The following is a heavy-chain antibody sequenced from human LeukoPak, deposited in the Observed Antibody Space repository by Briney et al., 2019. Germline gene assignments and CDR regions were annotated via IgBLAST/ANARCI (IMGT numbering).Heavy chain of an antibody. CDR3: AGLGPAANVDY. CDR2: IHYSGST. V-gene: IGHV4-39*01. Sequence: SETLSLTCTVSGGSISSSSYYWGWIRQPPGKGLEWIGSIHYSGSTYYNPSLKSRVTISVDTSKNQFSLKLSSVTAADTAVYHCAGLGPAANVDYWGQGTLVTVSS. D-gene: IGHD6-25*01. CDR1: GGSISSSSYY. J-gene: IGHJ4*02.